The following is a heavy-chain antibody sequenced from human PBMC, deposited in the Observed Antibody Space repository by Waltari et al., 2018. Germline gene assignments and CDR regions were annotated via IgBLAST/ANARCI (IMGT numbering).Heavy chain of an antibody. CDR1: GFTFSSYS. J-gene: IGHJ2*01. D-gene: IGHD6-19*01. V-gene: IGHV3-64*01. CDR3: ARELGGWSYFDL. Sequence: EVQLVESGGGLVQPGGSLRLSCAASGFTFSSYSMHWVRQAPGKGLEYVSAINSNVGSTSYANSVKGRCTISRDNSKNTLYLQVGSLRAEDMGVYYCARELGGWSYFDLWGRGTLVTVSS. CDR2: INSNVGST.